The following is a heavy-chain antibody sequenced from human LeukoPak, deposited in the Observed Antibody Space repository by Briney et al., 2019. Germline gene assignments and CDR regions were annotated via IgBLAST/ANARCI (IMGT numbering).Heavy chain of an antibody. D-gene: IGHD5-24*01. CDR3: ARVEGYYYYMDV. CDR1: GGTFSSYA. Sequence: SVKVSCKASGGTFSSYAISWVRQAPGQGLEWMGGVIPIFGTANYAQKFQGRVTITADESTSTAYMELSSLRSEDTAVYYCARVEGYYYYMDVWGKGTTVTVSS. V-gene: IGHV1-69*13. J-gene: IGHJ6*03. CDR2: VIPIFGTA.